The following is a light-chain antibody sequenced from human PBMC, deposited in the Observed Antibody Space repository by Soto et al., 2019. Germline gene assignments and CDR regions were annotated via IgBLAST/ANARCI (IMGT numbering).Light chain of an antibody. J-gene: IGLJ1*01. CDR1: SSDIGAYIY. V-gene: IGLV2-8*01. Sequence: LTQPPSASGSPGQSVTISCTGTSSDIGAYIYVSWYQQHPGKAPKLMISEVSRRPSGVPERFSGSKSGNTASLTISGLQAADEADYYCSLYTSENTYVFGTGTKVTVL. CDR2: EVS. CDR3: SLYTSENTYV.